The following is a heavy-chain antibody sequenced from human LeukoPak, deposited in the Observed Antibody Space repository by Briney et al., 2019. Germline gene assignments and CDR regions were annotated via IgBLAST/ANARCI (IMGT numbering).Heavy chain of an antibody. CDR3: ARSALRYFDWLLLRDNWFDP. CDR1: GFTFSSYG. D-gene: IGHD3-9*01. CDR2: ISYDGSNK. Sequence: GGSLRLSCAASGFTFSSYGMHWVRQAPGKGLKWVAVISYDGSNKYYADSVKGRFTISRDNSKNTLYLQMNSLRAEDTAVYYCARSALRYFDWLLLRDNWFDPWGQGTLVTVSS. J-gene: IGHJ5*02. V-gene: IGHV3-30*03.